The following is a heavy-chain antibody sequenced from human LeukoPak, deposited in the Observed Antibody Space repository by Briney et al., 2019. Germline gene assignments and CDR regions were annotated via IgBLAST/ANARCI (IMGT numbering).Heavy chain of an antibody. CDR3: ARGDDFSGDH. CDR1: GFTFSSYG. D-gene: IGHD1-1*01. J-gene: IGHJ4*02. V-gene: IGHV3-7*04. Sequence: GGSLRLSCAASGFTFSSYGMHWVRQAPGKGLEWVANIHLEGNEKYHVESVKGRFTISRDNTKNLLFLQMNDLRVEDTAVYYCARGDDFSGDHWGQGTLVTVSS. CDR2: IHLEGNEK.